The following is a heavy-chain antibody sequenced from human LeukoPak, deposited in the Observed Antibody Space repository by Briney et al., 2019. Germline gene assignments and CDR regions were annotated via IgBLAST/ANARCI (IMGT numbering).Heavy chain of an antibody. CDR3: AKARPIFGVVTSRRGWYFDY. D-gene: IGHD3-3*01. Sequence: GGSLRLSCAASGFTLSSYAMSWVRQAPGKGLEWVSAISGSGGSTYYADSVKGRFTISRDNSKNTLYLQMNSLRAEDTAVYYCAKARPIFGVVTSRRGWYFDYWGQGTLVTVSS. J-gene: IGHJ4*02. CDR2: ISGSGGST. V-gene: IGHV3-23*01. CDR1: GFTLSSYA.